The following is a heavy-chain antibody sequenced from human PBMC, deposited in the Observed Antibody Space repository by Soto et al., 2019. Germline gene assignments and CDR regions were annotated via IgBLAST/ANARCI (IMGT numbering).Heavy chain of an antibody. CDR1: GYSFTSYW. CDR2: IDPSDSYT. Sequence: GESLKISCNGSGYSFTSYWISWVRQMPGNGLEWMGRIDPSDSYTNYSPAFQGHVPISADKSISPAYLQWSRLKASDTAMYYCAKHRAHYDFWSGPGDGMDVWGQGTTVTVSS. V-gene: IGHV5-10-1*01. CDR3: AKHRAHYDFWSGPGDGMDV. J-gene: IGHJ6*02. D-gene: IGHD3-3*01.